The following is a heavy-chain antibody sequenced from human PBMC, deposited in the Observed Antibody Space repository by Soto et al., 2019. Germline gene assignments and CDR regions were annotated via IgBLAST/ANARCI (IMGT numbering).Heavy chain of an antibody. J-gene: IGHJ5*02. V-gene: IGHV3-33*01. CDR3: VRYMANYDSSGYYRRANWFDP. CDR1: GFTFSSYG. D-gene: IGHD3-22*01. Sequence: GGSLRLSCAASGFTFSSYGMHWVRQAPGKGLEWVAVIWYDGSNKYYADSVKGRFTISRDNSKNTLYLQMNSLRAEDTAVYYCVRYMANYDSSGYYRRANWFDPWGQGTLVTVSS. CDR2: IWYDGSNK.